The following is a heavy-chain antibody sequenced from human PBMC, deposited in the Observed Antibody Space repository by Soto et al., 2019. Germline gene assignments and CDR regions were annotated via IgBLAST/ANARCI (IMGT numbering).Heavy chain of an antibody. CDR3: AREGYTSSSIHSFLDS. CDR1: GGTFSSYG. J-gene: IGHJ4*02. V-gene: IGHV1-69*10. Sequence: ASVKVSCKASGGTFSSYGISWVRQAPGQGLEWMGRIIPFLGTTNYAQNFQDRLTVTADTSTNTAFMELSSLRSDDTAVYYCAREGYTSSSIHSFLDSWGQGTLVT. D-gene: IGHD6-6*01. CDR2: IIPFLGTT.